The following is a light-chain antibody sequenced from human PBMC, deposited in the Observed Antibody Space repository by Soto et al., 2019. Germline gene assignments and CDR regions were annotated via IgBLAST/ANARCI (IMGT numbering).Light chain of an antibody. CDR1: QSVNSN. J-gene: IGKJ5*01. CDR2: GAS. CDR3: QHYDNWPPIT. Sequence: EIVMTQSPGTLSVSPGERATLSCRASQSVNSNLAWYQHKPGQAPRLLIYGASTRATGIPARFSGSGSGTEFTLTISSLQSEDFAVYFCQHYDNWPPITFGQGTRLESK. V-gene: IGKV3-15*01.